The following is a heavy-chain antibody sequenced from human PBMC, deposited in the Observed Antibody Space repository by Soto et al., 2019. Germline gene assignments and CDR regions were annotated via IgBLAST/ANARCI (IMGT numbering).Heavy chain of an antibody. CDR1: GGSISSYY. J-gene: IGHJ3*02. V-gene: IGHV4-59*01. D-gene: IGHD3-22*01. CDR3: AREITMIVVGCGAFDI. Sequence: SETLSLTCTVSGGSISSYYWSWIRQPPGKGLEWIGYIYYSGITDYNPSLKSRVTISVDTSKSQFSLKLSSVTAADTAVYYCAREITMIVVGCGAFDIWGQGTMVTVSS. CDR2: IYYSGIT.